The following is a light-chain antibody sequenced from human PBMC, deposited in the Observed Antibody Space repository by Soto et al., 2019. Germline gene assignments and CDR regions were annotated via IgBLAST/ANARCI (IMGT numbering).Light chain of an antibody. CDR3: NSYTGSGIL. J-gene: IGLJ1*01. CDR1: SSDVGGYNY. V-gene: IGLV2-14*01. Sequence: QSALTQPASVSGSPGQSITISCTGTSSDVGGYNYVSWYQHHPGKAPKLMIYEVSNRPSGVSYRFSGSKSGNTASLTISGLQAEDEADYYCNSYTGSGILFGTGTKLTVL. CDR2: EVS.